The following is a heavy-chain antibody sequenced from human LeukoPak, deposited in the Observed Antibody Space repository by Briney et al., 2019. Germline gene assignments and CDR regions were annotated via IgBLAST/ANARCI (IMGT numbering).Heavy chain of an antibody. Sequence: GGTLRLSCAAYRFTFRSYDIHWVRQAPGKGLEWVAVISYDGSNKFYADSVKGRFTISRDNSKNTLSLQMNSLRAEDTAVYYCANLPSYWGQGTLVTVSS. CDR1: RFTFRSYD. V-gene: IGHV3-30*18. J-gene: IGHJ4*02. CDR2: ISYDGSNK. D-gene: IGHD2-2*01. CDR3: ANLPSY.